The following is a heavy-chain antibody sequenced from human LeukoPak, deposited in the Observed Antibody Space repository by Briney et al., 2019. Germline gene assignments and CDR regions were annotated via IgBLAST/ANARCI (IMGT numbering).Heavy chain of an antibody. CDR2: ISYDGSNK. Sequence: GGSLRLSCAASGFTFSSYGMHWVRQAPGKGLEWVAVISYDGSNKYYADSVKGRFTISRGNSKNTLYLQMNSLRAEDTAVYYCAKPAVAAPPLYYYYGMDVWGQGTTVTVSS. CDR3: AKPAVAAPPLYYYYGMDV. CDR1: GFTFSSYG. D-gene: IGHD6-19*01. V-gene: IGHV3-30*18. J-gene: IGHJ6*02.